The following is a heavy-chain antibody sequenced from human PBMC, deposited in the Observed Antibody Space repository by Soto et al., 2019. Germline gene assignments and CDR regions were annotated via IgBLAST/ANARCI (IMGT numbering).Heavy chain of an antibody. CDR2: ISSSSSYI. V-gene: IGHV3-21*01. CDR1: GFTFSSYS. D-gene: IGHD3-9*01. CDR3: AGGGVRYFDWYDY. J-gene: IGHJ4*02. Sequence: GGSLRLSCAASGFTFSSYSMNWVRQAPGKGLEWVSSISSSSSYIYYGDSVKGRFTISRHNAKNKMYLQMNRLRAEDTAVYYCAGGGVRYFDWYDYWGQGTLVTVSS.